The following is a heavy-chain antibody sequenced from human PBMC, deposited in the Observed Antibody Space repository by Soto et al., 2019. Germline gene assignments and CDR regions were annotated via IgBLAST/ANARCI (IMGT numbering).Heavy chain of an antibody. CDR1: GFTFSSYS. D-gene: IGHD3-9*01. Sequence: EVQLVESGGGLVQPGGSLRLSCAASGFTFSSYSMNWVRQAPAKGLEWVSYIGSSSSTIYYADSVKGRFTISRDNAKNSLYLQMNSLRAEDTAVYYCAREYDILNWFDPWGQGTLVTVSS. J-gene: IGHJ5*02. V-gene: IGHV3-48*01. CDR2: IGSSSSTI. CDR3: AREYDILNWFDP.